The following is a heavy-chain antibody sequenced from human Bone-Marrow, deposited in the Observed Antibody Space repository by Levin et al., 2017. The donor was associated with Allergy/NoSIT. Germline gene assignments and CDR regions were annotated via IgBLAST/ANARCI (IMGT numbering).Heavy chain of an antibody. CDR1: GFTFSSYA. CDR3: VKDLVAVACPFGFDY. Sequence: GGSLRLSCSASGFTFSSYAMHWVRQAPGKGLEYVSAISSNGGSTYYADSVKGRFTISRDNSKNTLYLQMSSLRAEDTAVYYCVKDLVAVACPFGFDYWGQGTLVTVSS. J-gene: IGHJ4*02. V-gene: IGHV3-64D*06. CDR2: ISSNGGST. D-gene: IGHD6-19*01.